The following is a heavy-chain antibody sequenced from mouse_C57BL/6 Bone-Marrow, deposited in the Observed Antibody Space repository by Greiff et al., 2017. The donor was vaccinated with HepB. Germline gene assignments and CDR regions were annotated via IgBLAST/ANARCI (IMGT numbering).Heavy chain of an antibody. J-gene: IGHJ2*01. CDR2: IDPSDSYT. CDR1: GYTFTSYW. CDR3: ARPTMVTTGYFDY. D-gene: IGHD2-9*01. Sequence: QVQLQQPGAELVMPGASVKLSCKASGYTFTSYWMHWVKQRPGQGLEWIGEIDPSDSYTNYNQKFKGKSTLTVDKSSSTAYMQLSSLTSEDSAVYYCARPTMVTTGYFDYWGQGTTLTVSS. V-gene: IGHV1-69*01.